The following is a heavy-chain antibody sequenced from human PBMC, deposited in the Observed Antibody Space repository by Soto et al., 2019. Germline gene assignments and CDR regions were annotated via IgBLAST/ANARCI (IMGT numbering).Heavy chain of an antibody. CDR1: GFLVNSAD. Sequence: EVQLVESGGGLIPPGGSLRLSCAASGFLVNSADMTWVRQAPGKGLEWLSMINSDGSTLYAESVKGRFTISRDNSKNRLDLQINSLRADDTAMYYCARSGYSFAWGYWGQGTLVIVTS. CDR3: ARSGYSFAWGY. D-gene: IGHD5-18*01. J-gene: IGHJ4*02. CDR2: INSDGST. V-gene: IGHV3-53*01.